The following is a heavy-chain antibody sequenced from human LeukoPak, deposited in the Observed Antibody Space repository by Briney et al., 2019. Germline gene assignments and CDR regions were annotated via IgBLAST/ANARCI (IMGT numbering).Heavy chain of an antibody. D-gene: IGHD6-19*01. Sequence: SETLSLTCTVSGGSISSYYWSWIRQPPGKGLEWIGYIYYSGSTNYNPSLKSRVTISVDTSKNQFSLKLSSVTAADTAVYYCARAPSSGWIYYYYGMDVWGQGTTVTASS. CDR3: ARAPSSGWIYYYYGMDV. V-gene: IGHV4-59*01. CDR2: IYYSGST. J-gene: IGHJ6*02. CDR1: GGSISSYY.